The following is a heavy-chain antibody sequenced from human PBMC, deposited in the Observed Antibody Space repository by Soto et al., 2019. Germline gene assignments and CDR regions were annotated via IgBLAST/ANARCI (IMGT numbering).Heavy chain of an antibody. Sequence: EAQLLESGGDLVQPGGSPRLSCAASEFSFDDSAMSWVRQAPGKGLEWVSSITYTGVSTYYADSVKGRFTISRDNSRDTLFLQMNSLRAEDTAIYYCAKSSVWYPYFDSWGQGTLVTVSS. V-gene: IGHV3-23*01. D-gene: IGHD6-13*01. CDR1: EFSFDDSA. CDR3: AKSSVWYPYFDS. CDR2: ITYTGVST. J-gene: IGHJ4*02.